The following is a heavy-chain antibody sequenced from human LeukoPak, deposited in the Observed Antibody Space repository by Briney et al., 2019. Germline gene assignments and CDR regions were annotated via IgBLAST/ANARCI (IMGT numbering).Heavy chain of an antibody. CDR2: ISADNGNT. V-gene: IGHV1-18*01. J-gene: IGHJ4*02. CDR1: GYTFTSYA. Sequence: GDSVKVSCKASGYTFTSYAISWVRQAPGQGLEWMGWISADNGNTDYAQRFQGRVTMTTDTSTSTAYMELRSLRSDDTAVYYCARSSGGSYGDFDYWGQGTLVTVSS. CDR3: ARSSGGSYGDFDY. D-gene: IGHD5-18*01.